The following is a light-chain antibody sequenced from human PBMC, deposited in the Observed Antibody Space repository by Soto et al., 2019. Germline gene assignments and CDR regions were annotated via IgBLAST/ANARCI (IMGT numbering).Light chain of an antibody. Sequence: EIVLTQSPATLSLSPGEIATLSCRASQSVSSYFAWYQQKPGQAPRLLIYDASTRATGIPARFSGSGSGTDFTLTISSLEPEDFAVYYCQQRSDWPLTFGQGTKVDIK. V-gene: IGKV3-11*01. CDR1: QSVSSY. J-gene: IGKJ1*01. CDR3: QQRSDWPLT. CDR2: DAS.